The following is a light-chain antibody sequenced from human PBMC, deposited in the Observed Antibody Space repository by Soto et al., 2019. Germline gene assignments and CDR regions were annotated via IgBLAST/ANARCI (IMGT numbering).Light chain of an antibody. CDR2: AAS. J-gene: IGKJ4*01. V-gene: IGKV1-39*01. CDR3: QQSYSAPPLT. Sequence: IQMTQSPSSLSASVGDRVTITCRASQSISKYLNWYQQKPGKAPKLLIYAASSLHCGVPSRFSGSGSGTDFTLTISSLQPEDFAIYYCQQSYSAPPLTFGGGTNVEFK. CDR1: QSISKY.